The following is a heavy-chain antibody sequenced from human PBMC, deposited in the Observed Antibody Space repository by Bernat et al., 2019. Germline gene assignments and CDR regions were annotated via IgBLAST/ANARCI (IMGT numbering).Heavy chain of an antibody. V-gene: IGHV3-33*01. D-gene: IGHD1-1*01. CDR1: GISFSSYA. CDR2: IWYDGSNK. CDR3: ARGSGPYRNGIYNPHFDY. Sequence: QAQLVESGGDVVQPGRSLRLSCAASGISFSSYAMHWVRQAPGKGLEWVAVIWYDGSNKYYAESVKGRFTISRDNSKNTRHLQMDSLRVEDTAVYYCARGSGPYRNGIYNPHFDYWGQGTLVTVSS. J-gene: IGHJ4*02.